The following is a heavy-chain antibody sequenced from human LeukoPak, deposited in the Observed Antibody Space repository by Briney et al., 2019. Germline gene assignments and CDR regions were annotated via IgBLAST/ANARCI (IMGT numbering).Heavy chain of an antibody. CDR1: DGSMSGHY. J-gene: IGHJ3*02. D-gene: IGHD3-22*01. V-gene: IGHV4-59*11. CDR3: ARLLDHASSGDSDTFDI. Sequence: SETLSLTCAVSDGSMSGHYWSWSRQPPGKALEWIGYIYYSGKTYYSSSLRSRVTISVDTSKNHFSLKLTSVTAADTAVYYCARLLDHASSGDSDTFDIWGQRTMVTVSS. CDR2: IYYSGKT.